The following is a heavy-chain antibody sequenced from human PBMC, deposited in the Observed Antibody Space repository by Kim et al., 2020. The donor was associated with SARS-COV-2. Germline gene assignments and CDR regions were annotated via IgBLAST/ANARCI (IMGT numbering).Heavy chain of an antibody. D-gene: IGHD2-2*01. V-gene: IGHV1-18*01. CDR2: ISAYNGNT. CDR1: GYTFTSYG. J-gene: IGHJ6*02. CDR3: AISYCSSTSCYGPWGSYYYYYGMDV. Sequence: ASVKVSCKASGYTFTSYGISWVRQAPGQGLEWMGWISAYNGNTNYAQKLQGRVTMTTDTSTSTAYMELRSLRSDDTAVYYCAISYCSSTSCYGPWGSYYYYYGMDVWGQGTTVTVSS.